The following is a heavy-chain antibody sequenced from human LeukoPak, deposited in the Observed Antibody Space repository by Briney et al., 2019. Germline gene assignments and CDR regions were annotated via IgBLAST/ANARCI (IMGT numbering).Heavy chain of an antibody. Sequence: PGGTLRLSCAASGFTFSSYEMNWVPQAPGKGLQWITHIDSTDTIHYADSVKGRFTISRDKAENSLYLQMNSLRAEDTAVYFCARSSGSYRPMGYWGQGALVTVSS. V-gene: IGHV3-48*03. J-gene: IGHJ4*02. CDR2: IDSTDTI. CDR3: ARSSGSYRPMGY. D-gene: IGHD3-22*01. CDR1: GFTFSSYE.